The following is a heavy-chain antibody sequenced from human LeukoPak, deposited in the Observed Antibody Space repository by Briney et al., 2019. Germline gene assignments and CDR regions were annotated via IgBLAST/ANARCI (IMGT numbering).Heavy chain of an antibody. CDR1: GGSISSGDYY. Sequence: PSQTLSLTCTVSGGSISSGDYYWSWIRQPPGKGLEWIGYIYYSGSTYYNPSLKSRVTISVDTSKNQFSLKLSSVAAADTAVYYCARAIIAAAPPDYWGQGTLVTVSS. CDR3: ARAIIAAAPPDY. V-gene: IGHV4-30-4*01. J-gene: IGHJ4*02. D-gene: IGHD6-13*01. CDR2: IYYSGST.